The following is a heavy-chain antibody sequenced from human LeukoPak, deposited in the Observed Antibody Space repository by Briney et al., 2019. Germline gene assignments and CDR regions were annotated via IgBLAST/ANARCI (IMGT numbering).Heavy chain of an antibody. CDR2: IYHSGST. D-gene: IGHD2-15*01. Sequence: PSQTLSLTCAVSGGSISSGGYSWSWIRQPPGKGLEWIGYIYHSGSTYYNPSLKSRVTTSVDRSKNQFSLKLSSVTAADTAVYYCARGPLYCSGGSCYSGDYYYGMDVWGQGTTVTVSS. J-gene: IGHJ6*02. CDR3: ARGPLYCSGGSCYSGDYYYGMDV. V-gene: IGHV4-30-2*01. CDR1: GGSISSGGYS.